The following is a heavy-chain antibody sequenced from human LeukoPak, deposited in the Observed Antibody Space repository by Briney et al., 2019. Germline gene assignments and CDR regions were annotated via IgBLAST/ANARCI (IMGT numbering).Heavy chain of an antibody. CDR2: IYYSGST. CDR1: GGSISSGDYY. D-gene: IGHD5-24*01. Sequence: PQTLSLTCTVSGGSISSGDYYWSWIRQPPGKGLEWIGYIYYSGSTYYNPSLKSRVTMSVDTSKNQFSLKLSSVTAADTAVYYCARVSSRWLQDYYFDYWGQGTLVTVSS. CDR3: ARVSSRWLQDYYFDY. V-gene: IGHV4-30-4*01. J-gene: IGHJ4*02.